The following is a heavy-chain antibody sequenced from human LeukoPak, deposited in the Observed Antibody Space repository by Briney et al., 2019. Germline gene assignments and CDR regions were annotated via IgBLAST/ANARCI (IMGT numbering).Heavy chain of an antibody. V-gene: IGHV4-59*01. D-gene: IGHD6-19*01. J-gene: IGHJ5*02. Sequence: PSETLSLTCTISGGSISSYNWTWIRQPRGKGLEWIEYVYYSGNTNYNASLKSRVTISVDTSKNQFSLTLSSVTAADTAVYYCAGESSFVAVTGRGGWFDPWGQGTLVTVSS. CDR2: VYYSGNT. CDR3: AGESSFVAVTGRGGWFDP. CDR1: GGSISSYN.